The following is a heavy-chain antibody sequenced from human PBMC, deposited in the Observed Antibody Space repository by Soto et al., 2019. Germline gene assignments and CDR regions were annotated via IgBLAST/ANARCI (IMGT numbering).Heavy chain of an antibody. D-gene: IGHD6-19*01. CDR2: ISGSGGST. CDR1: GFTFSSYA. J-gene: IGHJ4*02. CDR3: AKEWSYSSGWSHVDY. Sequence: EVQLLESGGGLVQPGGSLRLSCAASGFTFSSYAISWVRQAPGKGLEWVSAISGSGGSTYYVDSVKGRFTISRDNSKNTLYLQMNSLRAEDTAVYYCAKEWSYSSGWSHVDYWGQGTLVTVSS. V-gene: IGHV3-23*01.